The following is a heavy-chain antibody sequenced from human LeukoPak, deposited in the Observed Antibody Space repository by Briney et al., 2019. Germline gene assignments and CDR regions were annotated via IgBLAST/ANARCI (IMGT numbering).Heavy chain of an antibody. J-gene: IGHJ4*02. CDR3: ARESVEMATIPEFDY. CDR2: ISSSSSYI. D-gene: IGHD5-24*01. Sequence: GGSLRLSCAASGFTFSSYSMNWVRQAPGKGLEWVSSISSSSSYIYYADSVKGRFTISRDNAKNSLYLQMNSLRAEDTAVYYCARESVEMATIPEFDYWGQGTLVTVSS. V-gene: IGHV3-21*01. CDR1: GFTFSSYS.